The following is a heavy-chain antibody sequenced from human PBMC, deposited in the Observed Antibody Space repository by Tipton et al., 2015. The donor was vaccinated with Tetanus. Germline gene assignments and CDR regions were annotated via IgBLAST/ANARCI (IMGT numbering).Heavy chain of an antibody. CDR1: GYTFTHYY. CDR3: ARYREAFDF. CDR2: IYPSDGST. V-gene: IGHV1-46*04. D-gene: IGHD1-26*01. J-gene: IGHJ3*01. Sequence: QSGAEVKKPGASVKVSCKTSGYTFTHYYLHWVRQAPGQGLEWMGMIYPSDGSTSYAQKLQGRVTMTRDTPTSTVYMELSSLRCEDTAVYYCARYREAFDFWGQGTMVTVSS.